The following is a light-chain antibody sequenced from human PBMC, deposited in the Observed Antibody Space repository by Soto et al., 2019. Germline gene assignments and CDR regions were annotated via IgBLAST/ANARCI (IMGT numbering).Light chain of an antibody. V-gene: IGKV3-20*01. CDR1: ADVRRRY. J-gene: IGKJ2*01. Sequence: IGLTQSPGTLSFSPGGRGTRFCRASADVRRRYLAWYQHQAGQAPRLLISGASNKATDIPDRFSGSESGTDFTLTISRLEPEDFAVYYCQHYGSSPPYTFGQGTKLEIK. CDR2: GAS. CDR3: QHYGSSPPYT.